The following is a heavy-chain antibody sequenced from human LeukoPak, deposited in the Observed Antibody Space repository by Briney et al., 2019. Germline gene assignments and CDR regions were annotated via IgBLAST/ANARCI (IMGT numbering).Heavy chain of an antibody. V-gene: IGHV3-48*04. CDR1: GFTFSSYG. CDR3: ARDAIDCSGGSCSVLLFDY. J-gene: IGHJ4*02. CDR2: ISSSGSTI. Sequence: PRGSLRLSCAASGFTFSSYGMNWVRQAPGKGLEWVSYISSSGSTIYYADSVKGRFTISRDNAKNSLYLQMNSLRAEDTAVYYCARDAIDCSGGSCSVLLFDYWGQGTLVTVSS. D-gene: IGHD2-15*01.